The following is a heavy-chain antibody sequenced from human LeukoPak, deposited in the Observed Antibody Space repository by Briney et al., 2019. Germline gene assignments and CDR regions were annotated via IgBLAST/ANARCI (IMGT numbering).Heavy chain of an antibody. CDR3: ARGSTYYDSSGQVPFDY. Sequence: GGSLRLSCAASGFTFSSYSMNWVRQAPGKGLEWGPYISGSSSTIYYADSVKGRFTISRDNGKNTLYLQMNSLRAEDTAVYYCARGSTYYDSSGQVPFDYWGQGTLVTVSS. J-gene: IGHJ4*02. V-gene: IGHV3-48*01. CDR2: ISGSSSTI. CDR1: GFTFSSYS. D-gene: IGHD3-22*01.